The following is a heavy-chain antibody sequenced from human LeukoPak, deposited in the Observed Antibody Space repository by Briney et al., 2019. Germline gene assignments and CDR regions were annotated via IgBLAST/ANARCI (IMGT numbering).Heavy chain of an antibody. CDR3: ARDLEGYCSGGTCYFDY. V-gene: IGHV1-2*02. CDR1: GYTFTGYY. D-gene: IGHD2-15*01. CDR2: INPNSGDT. Sequence: ASVKVSCKASGYTFTGYYMHWVRQAPGQGLEWMGWINPNSGDTNYAQKFQGRVTMIRDTSISTAYMELSSLRSDDTAVYYCARDLEGYCSGGTCYFDYWGQGTLVTVSS. J-gene: IGHJ4*02.